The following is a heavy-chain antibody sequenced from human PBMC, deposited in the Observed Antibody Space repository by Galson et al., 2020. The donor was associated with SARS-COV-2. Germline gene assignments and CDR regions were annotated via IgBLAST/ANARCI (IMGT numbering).Heavy chain of an antibody. CDR1: GYTFTGYY. V-gene: IGHV1-2*06. J-gene: IGHJ4*02. CDR2: INPNSGGT. CDR3: ARMITMVRGDLFDY. Sequence: ASVKVSCKASGYTFTGYYMHWVRQAPGQGLEWMGRINPNSGGTNYAQKFQGRVTMTRDTSISTAYMELSRLRSDDTAVYYCARMITMVRGDLFDYWGQGTLVTVSS. D-gene: IGHD3-10*01.